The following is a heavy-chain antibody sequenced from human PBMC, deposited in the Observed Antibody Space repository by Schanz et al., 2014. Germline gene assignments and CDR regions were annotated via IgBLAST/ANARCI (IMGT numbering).Heavy chain of an antibody. CDR1: GFTFDKYA. CDR2: VSRSTPDI. J-gene: IGHJ3*02. Sequence: EVQLVESGGGLVQPGKSLRLSCAASGFTFDKYAMHWVRQAPGKGLEWVSYVSRSTPDIYYADSVKGRFTISRDNSKNTLYLQMNSLRAEDTAVYYCAKGRFGELSAFDIWGQGTMVTVSS. CDR3: AKGRFGELSAFDI. V-gene: IGHV3-23*04. D-gene: IGHD3-10*01.